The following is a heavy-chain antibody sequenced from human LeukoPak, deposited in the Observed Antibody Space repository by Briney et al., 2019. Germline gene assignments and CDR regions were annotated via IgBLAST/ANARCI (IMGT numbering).Heavy chain of an antibody. D-gene: IGHD3-10*01. Sequence: PGGSLRLSCAASGFTLSSYAMSWVRQAPGKGLEWVSAISGSGGSTYYADSVKGRFTISRDNSKNTLYLQMNSLRAEDTAVYYCAKDPLYGSGSQNPHDYWGQGTLVTVFS. CDR1: GFTLSSYA. CDR2: ISGSGGST. J-gene: IGHJ4*02. V-gene: IGHV3-23*01. CDR3: AKDPLYGSGSQNPHDY.